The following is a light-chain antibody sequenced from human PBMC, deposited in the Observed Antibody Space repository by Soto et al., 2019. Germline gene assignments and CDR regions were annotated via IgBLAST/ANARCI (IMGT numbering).Light chain of an antibody. Sequence: QSALAQPPSASGCPGQSGSISWTGRKDDIGVYDFVSWYQHHPGKAPRLIIYEVAQRPSGVPDRFSGSKSGNTASLTVSGLQAADEADYFCKSYAGSNTYVFGSGTKVTVL. CDR1: KDDIGVYDF. CDR3: KSYAGSNTYV. J-gene: IGLJ1*01. V-gene: IGLV2-8*01. CDR2: EVA.